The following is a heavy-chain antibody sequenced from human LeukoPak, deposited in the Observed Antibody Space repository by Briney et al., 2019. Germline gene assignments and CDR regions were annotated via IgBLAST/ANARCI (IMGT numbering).Heavy chain of an antibody. CDR2: ISSSSSYT. J-gene: IGHJ4*02. Sequence: GGSLRPSCAASGFTFSDYYMSWIRQAPGKGLEWVSYISSSSSYTNYADSVKGRFTISRDNARNSLYLQMNSLRAEDTAVYYCARWRVAGMDYFDYWGQGTLVTVSS. D-gene: IGHD6-19*01. CDR3: ARWRVAGMDYFDY. CDR1: GFTFSDYY. V-gene: IGHV3-11*06.